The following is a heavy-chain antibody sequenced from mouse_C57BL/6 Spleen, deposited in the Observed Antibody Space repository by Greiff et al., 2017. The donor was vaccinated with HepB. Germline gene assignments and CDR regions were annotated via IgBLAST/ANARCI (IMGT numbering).Heavy chain of an antibody. CDR3: ARDHDSFDY. Sequence: ESGPGLVKPSQSLSLTCSVTGYSITSGYYWNWIRQFPGNKLEWMGYISYDGSNNYNPSLKNRISITRDTSKNQFFLKLNSVTTEDTATYYCARDHDSFDYWGQGTTLTVSS. V-gene: IGHV3-6*01. J-gene: IGHJ2*01. CDR1: GYSITSGYY. CDR2: ISYDGSN.